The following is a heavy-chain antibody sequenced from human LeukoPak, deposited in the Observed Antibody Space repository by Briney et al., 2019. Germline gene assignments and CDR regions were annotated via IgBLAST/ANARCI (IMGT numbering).Heavy chain of an antibody. D-gene: IGHD3-10*01. J-gene: IGHJ3*02. CDR2: ISSSGSTI. Sequence: GGSLRLSCAASGFTFSSYEMSWVRQAPGKGLEWVSYISSSGSTIYSTDSVKGRFTISRDNAKNSLYLQMNNLRAEDTAVYYCARVNYYGSGSYYNAADDAFDIWGQGTMVTVSS. V-gene: IGHV3-48*03. CDR3: ARVNYYGSGSYYNAADDAFDI. CDR1: GFTFSSYE.